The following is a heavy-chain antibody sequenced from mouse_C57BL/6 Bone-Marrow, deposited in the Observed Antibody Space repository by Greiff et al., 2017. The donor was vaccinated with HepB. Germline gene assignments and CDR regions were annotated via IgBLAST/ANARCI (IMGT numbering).Heavy chain of an antibody. CDR3: ARQAGGYYVGYYAMDY. V-gene: IGHV5-6*01. CDR1: GFTFSSYG. D-gene: IGHD2-3*01. CDR2: ISSGGSYT. J-gene: IGHJ4*01. Sequence: EVQLQESGGDLVKPGGSLKLSCAASGFTFSSYGMSWVRQTPDKRLEWVATISSGGSYTYYPDSVKGRFTISRDNAKKTLYLQMSSLKSEYTAMYYCARQAGGYYVGYYAMDYWGQGTSVTVSS.